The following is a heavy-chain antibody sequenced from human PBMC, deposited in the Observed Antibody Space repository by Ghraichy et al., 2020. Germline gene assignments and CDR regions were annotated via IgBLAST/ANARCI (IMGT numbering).Heavy chain of an antibody. CDR3: AKDGGLGRFDY. CDR1: GFTFSSYA. V-gene: IGHV3-23*01. Sequence: GESLNISCAASGFTFSSYAMNWVRQAPGKGLEWVSAISHSGDSAYYADSVKGRFTISRDNAKNTLYLQMNGLRAEDTAVYYCAKDGGLGRFDYWGQGTLVTVSS. J-gene: IGHJ4*02. CDR2: ISHSGDSA. D-gene: IGHD6-19*01.